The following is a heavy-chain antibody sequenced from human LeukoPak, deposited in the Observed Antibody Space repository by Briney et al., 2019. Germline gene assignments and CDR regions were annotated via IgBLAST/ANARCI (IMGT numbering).Heavy chain of an antibody. Sequence: PGGSLRLSCAASGFTFSSYSMNWVRQAPGKGLEWVSSISSSSSYIYYADSVKGRFTISRDNAKNSLYLQMNSLRAEDTAVYYCAREYYDFWSGYSKARYYFDYWGQGTLVTVSS. CDR3: AREYYDFWSGYSKARYYFDY. D-gene: IGHD3-3*01. J-gene: IGHJ4*02. V-gene: IGHV3-21*01. CDR2: ISSSSSYI. CDR1: GFTFSSYS.